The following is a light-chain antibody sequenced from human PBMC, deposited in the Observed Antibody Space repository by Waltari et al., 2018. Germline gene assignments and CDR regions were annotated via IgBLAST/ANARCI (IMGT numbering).Light chain of an antibody. CDR3: QQYNNWRT. V-gene: IGKV3-15*01. Sequence: LMTQSPATLSVSHGERATLPCRASQSIARNLAWYQQKPGQAPRLLIYGASTRATDVPDRFSGSGSGTEFTLTISSLQSEDFAVYYCQQYNNWRTFGQGTKLEIK. CDR1: QSIARN. CDR2: GAS. J-gene: IGKJ2*01.